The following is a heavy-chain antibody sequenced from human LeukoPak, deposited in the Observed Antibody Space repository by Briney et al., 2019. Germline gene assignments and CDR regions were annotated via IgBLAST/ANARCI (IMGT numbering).Heavy chain of an antibody. CDR3: ARDYSSSWYGRDYYYYYMDV. V-gene: IGHV1-2*02. CDR1: GYTFTGYY. D-gene: IGHD6-13*01. CDR2: INPNSGGT. J-gene: IGHJ6*03. Sequence: GASVKVSCKASGYTFTGYYMHWVRQAPGQGLEWMGWINPNSGGTNYAQKFQGRVTMTRDTSISTAYMELSRLRSDDTAVYYCARDYSSSWYGRDYYYYYMDVWGKGTTVTISS.